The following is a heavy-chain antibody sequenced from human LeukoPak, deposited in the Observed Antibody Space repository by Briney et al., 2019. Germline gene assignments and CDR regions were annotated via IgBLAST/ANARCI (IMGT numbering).Heavy chain of an antibody. D-gene: IGHD6-13*01. Sequence: SEALSLTCTVSGGSIRSSYYYWGWIRQPPGKGLEWIGSVYDSGSTYYNPSLKSRVTISVDTSKNQFSLKLSSVTAADTAVYYCARDEYSSSWDPLAYWGQGTLVTVSS. CDR1: GGSIRSSYYY. CDR3: ARDEYSSSWDPLAY. CDR2: VYDSGST. J-gene: IGHJ4*02. V-gene: IGHV4-39*01.